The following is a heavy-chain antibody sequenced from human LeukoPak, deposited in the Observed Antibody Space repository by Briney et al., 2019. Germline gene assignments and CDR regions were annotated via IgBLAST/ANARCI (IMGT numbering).Heavy chain of an antibody. V-gene: IGHV3-48*03. J-gene: IGHJ4*02. Sequence: GGSLRLSCAASGFTFSSYEMNWVRQAPGKGLEWVSYISSSGSTIYYADSVKGRFTISRDNAKNSLYLQMNSLRAEDTAVYYCARGENYYDSSGYTPNFDYWGQGTLVTVSS. CDR1: GFTFSSYE. CDR2: ISSSGSTI. D-gene: IGHD3-22*01. CDR3: ARGENYYDSSGYTPNFDY.